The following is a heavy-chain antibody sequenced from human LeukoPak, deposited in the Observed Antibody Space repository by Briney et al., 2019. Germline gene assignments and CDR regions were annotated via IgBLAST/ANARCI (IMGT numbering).Heavy chain of an antibody. CDR2: INPSGGTT. CDR1: GYTFTSYY. J-gene: IGHJ4*02. V-gene: IGHV1-46*01. D-gene: IGHD3-10*01. Sequence: ASVKVSCMASGYTFTSYYMHWVRQAPGQGLEWMGIINPSGGTTSYAQEFQGRVTMTRDTSTSTVYMELSSLRSEDTAVYYCARGYYGSGSPEDFDYWGQGTLVTVSS. CDR3: ARGYYGSGSPEDFDY.